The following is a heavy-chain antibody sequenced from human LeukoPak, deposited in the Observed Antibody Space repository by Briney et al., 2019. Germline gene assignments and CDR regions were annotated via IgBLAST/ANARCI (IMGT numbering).Heavy chain of an antibody. J-gene: IGHJ4*02. CDR1: GFTFNTYA. CDR2: ISGSGAFT. V-gene: IGHV3-23*01. Sequence: PGGSLRLSCVASGFTFNTYAMSWVRQAPGKGLEWVSTISGSGAFTKYADSVTGRFTISRDNSKNTMSLQLNSLRAEDTAIYYCAKTYYYDSSGYSHYLAYDYWGQGTLVTVSS. CDR3: AKTYYYDSSGYSHYLAYDY. D-gene: IGHD3-22*01.